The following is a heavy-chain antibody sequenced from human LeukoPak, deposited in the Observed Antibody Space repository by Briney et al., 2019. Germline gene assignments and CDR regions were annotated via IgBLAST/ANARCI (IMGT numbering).Heavy chain of an antibody. CDR1: GSSFNSDQY. J-gene: IGHJ3*02. CDR2: VHQTGSP. Sequence: PSETLSLTCDVSGSSFNSDQYWGWMRHSPGAGLEWIGSVHQTGSPYYNPSLGSRVSLSIDSAKNSFSLRLTPVTAADTAVYYCAMLRLGELSLLANAYDIWGQGTMVIVSS. CDR3: AMLRLGELSLLANAYDI. D-gene: IGHD3-16*02. V-gene: IGHV4-38-2*01.